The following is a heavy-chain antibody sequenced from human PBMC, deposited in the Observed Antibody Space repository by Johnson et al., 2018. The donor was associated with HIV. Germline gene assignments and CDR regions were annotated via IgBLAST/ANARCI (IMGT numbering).Heavy chain of an antibody. D-gene: IGHD1-26*01. CDR1: GFTFSSYA. V-gene: IGHV3-23*04. J-gene: IGHJ3*01. Sequence: VQLVESGGGLVQPGGSLRLSCAASGFTFSSYAMDWVRQAPGKGLEWVSFISGGDDDTYYADSVKGRFTISRDHSKNTLYLQMNSLRAEDTAVYYCARGGWELPGREAFDFWGQGTMVTVSS. CDR3: ARGGWELPGREAFDF. CDR2: ISGGDDDT.